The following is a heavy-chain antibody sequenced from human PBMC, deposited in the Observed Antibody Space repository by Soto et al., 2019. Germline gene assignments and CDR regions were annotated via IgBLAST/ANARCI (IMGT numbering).Heavy chain of an antibody. V-gene: IGHV1-2*02. D-gene: IGHD3-3*01. CDR2: INPATGAA. CDR1: GYPVTAYY. Sequence: QLHLVQSGAVVKKPGASVTVSCSASGYPVTAYYMHWVRQAPGRGLEWMGGINPATGAAKYTQTFQDRVTMTRDTSTSTVFMELSGLTSEDTAVFYCARGGGVGVAGSAAFDMWGQGTVVTVSS. J-gene: IGHJ3*02. CDR3: ARGGGVGVAGSAAFDM.